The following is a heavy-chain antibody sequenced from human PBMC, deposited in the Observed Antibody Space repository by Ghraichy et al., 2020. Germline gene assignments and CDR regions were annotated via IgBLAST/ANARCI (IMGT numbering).Heavy chain of an antibody. CDR1: GNTFATST. V-gene: IGHV1-18*01. J-gene: IGHJ4*02. Sequence: ASVKVSCKVCGNTFATSTINWERLGPGQGLKWMGWIRSYNGNTNYAQKLQGRVTMTTDTSTSTAYMELRSLRSDDTAMYYCARSDYDYVWGSYRYTHFDYWGQGTLVNGSS. D-gene: IGHD3-16*02. CDR3: ARSDYDYVWGSYRYTHFDY. CDR2: IRSYNGNT.